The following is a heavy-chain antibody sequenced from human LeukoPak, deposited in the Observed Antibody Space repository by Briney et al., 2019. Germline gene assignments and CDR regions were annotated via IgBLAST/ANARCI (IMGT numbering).Heavy chain of an antibody. J-gene: IGHJ5*02. V-gene: IGHV4-39*07. D-gene: IGHD3-16*01. CDR3: ARDHYYDGRGRFGP. CDR2: VYFDGGN. CDR1: GGSVTTGTYH. Sequence: SETLSLTCSVSGGSVTTGTYHWAWIRQPPGKGLEWFGSVYFDGGNHYNRSLQSRVAISVDTSKNQYSLRLSSVTAADTAVYYCARDHYYDGRGRFGPWGQGILVTVSS.